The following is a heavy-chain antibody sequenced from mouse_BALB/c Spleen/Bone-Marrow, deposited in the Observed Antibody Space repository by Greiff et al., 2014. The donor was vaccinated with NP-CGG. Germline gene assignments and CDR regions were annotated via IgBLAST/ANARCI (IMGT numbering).Heavy chain of an antibody. CDR3: ARQTYYDYDGYFDY. CDR1: GFTFSSYG. CDR2: ISSGGSYT. D-gene: IGHD2-4*01. Sequence: EVKLVESGEDLVKPGGSLKLSCAASGFTFSSYGMSWVRQTPDKRLEWVATISSGGSYTYYPDSVKGRFTISRDNAKNTLYLQMSSLKSEDTAMYYCARQTYYDYDGYFDYWGQGTTLTVSS. J-gene: IGHJ2*01. V-gene: IGHV5-6*02.